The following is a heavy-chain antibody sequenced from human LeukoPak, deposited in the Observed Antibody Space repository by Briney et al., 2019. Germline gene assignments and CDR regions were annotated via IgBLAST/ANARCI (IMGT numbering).Heavy chain of an antibody. Sequence: PGGSLRLSCVASGFTFSSYAMNWVRQAPGKGLEWVSVISGSGGSTYYADSVKGRFTISRDNSKNTVYLQMNSLRAEDTAVYYCAKRGYTSTWLSPFDYWDQGTLVTVSS. CDR1: GFTFSSYA. CDR3: AKRGYTSTWLSPFDY. D-gene: IGHD6-13*01. CDR2: ISGSGGST. V-gene: IGHV3-23*01. J-gene: IGHJ4*02.